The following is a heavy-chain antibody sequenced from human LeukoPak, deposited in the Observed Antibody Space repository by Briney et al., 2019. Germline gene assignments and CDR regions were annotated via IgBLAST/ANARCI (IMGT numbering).Heavy chain of an antibody. D-gene: IGHD3-22*01. CDR1: GYTFTSYG. CDR2: ISAYNGNT. Sequence: GASVKVSCKASGYTFTSYGISWXRQXXGQGXXWMGWISAYNGNTNYAQKLQGRVTMTTDTSTSIAYMELRSLRSDDTAVYYCARDNYDSSGMKGWGQGTLVTVSS. CDR3: ARDNYDSSGMKG. J-gene: IGHJ4*02. V-gene: IGHV1-18*01.